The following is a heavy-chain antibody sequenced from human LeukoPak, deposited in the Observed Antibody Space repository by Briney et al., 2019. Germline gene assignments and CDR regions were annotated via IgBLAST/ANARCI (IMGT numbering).Heavy chain of an antibody. CDR1: GYTFTGYY. CDR2: INPNSGGT. J-gene: IGHJ5*02. CDR3: ARGKAPHYYDSSGYYSDWFDP. D-gene: IGHD3-22*01. Sequence: ASVKVSCKASGYTFTGYYMHWVRQAPGQGLEWVGWINPNSGGTNYAQKFQGRVTMTRDTSISTAYMELSRLRSDDTAVYYCARGKAPHYYDSSGYYSDWFDPWGQGTLVTVSS. V-gene: IGHV1-2*02.